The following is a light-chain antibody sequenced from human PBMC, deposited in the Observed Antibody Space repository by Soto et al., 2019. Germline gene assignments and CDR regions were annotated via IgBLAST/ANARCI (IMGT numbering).Light chain of an antibody. CDR2: INTDGSH. J-gene: IGLJ3*02. CDR1: SGHSNYA. Sequence: QLVLTQSPSASASLGASVKLTCTLSSGHSNYAIAWHQQQPEKGPRFLMNINTDGSHNKGDEIPDRFSGSSSGAERYLTISRLQSEDEADYYCQTWGAGIPWVFGGGTQLTVL. V-gene: IGLV4-69*01. CDR3: QTWGAGIPWV.